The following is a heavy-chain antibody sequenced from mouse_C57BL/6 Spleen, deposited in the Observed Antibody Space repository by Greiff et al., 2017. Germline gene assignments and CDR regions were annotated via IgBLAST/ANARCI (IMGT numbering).Heavy chain of an antibody. CDR1: GYTFTSYW. V-gene: IGHV1-69*01. Sequence: QAQLKQPGAELVMPGASVKLSCKASGYTFTSYWMHWVKQRPGQGLEWIGEIDPSDSYTNYNQKFKGKSTLTVDKSSSTAYMQLSSLTSEDSAVYYCARRGKDAMDYWGQGTSVTVSS. CDR3: ARRGKDAMDY. CDR2: IDPSDSYT. J-gene: IGHJ4*01. D-gene: IGHD2-1*01.